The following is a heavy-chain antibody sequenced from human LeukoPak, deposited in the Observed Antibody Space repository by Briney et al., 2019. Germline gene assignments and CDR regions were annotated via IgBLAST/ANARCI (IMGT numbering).Heavy chain of an antibody. V-gene: IGHV3-74*01. CDR2: ISTDGSST. CDR3: VREYSSSSGRAFDM. CDR1: GFTFSSYW. Sequence: GGSLRLSCAASGFTFSSYWMHWVRQAPGKGLVWVSRISTDGSSTNSADSVKGRLTISRDNAKNTLYLQMYSLRAEDTAVYYCVREYSSSSGRAFDMWGQGTMVTVSP. J-gene: IGHJ3*02. D-gene: IGHD6-6*01.